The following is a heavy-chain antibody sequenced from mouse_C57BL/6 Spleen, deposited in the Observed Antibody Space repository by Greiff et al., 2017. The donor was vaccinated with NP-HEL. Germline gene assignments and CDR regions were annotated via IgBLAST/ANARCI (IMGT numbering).Heavy chain of an antibody. CDR2: IYPGDGDT. CDR1: GYAFSSYW. Sequence: QVQLQQSGAELVKPGASVKISCKASGYAFSSYWMNWVKQRPGKGLEWIGQIYPGDGDTNYNGKFKGKATLTADKSSSAAYMQLSSLTSEDSAVYFCARGGDGAGYYAMDYWGQGTSGTVSS. CDR3: ARGGDGAGYYAMDY. D-gene: IGHD1-1*02. V-gene: IGHV1-80*01. J-gene: IGHJ4*01.